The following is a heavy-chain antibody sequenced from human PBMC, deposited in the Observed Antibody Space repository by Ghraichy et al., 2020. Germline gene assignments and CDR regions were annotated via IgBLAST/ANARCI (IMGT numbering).Heavy chain of an antibody. CDR1: GFTFDDYG. D-gene: IGHD4-11*01. Sequence: SCAASGFTFDDYGMSWVRQAPGKGLEWVSGINWNGGSTGYADSVKGRFTISRDNAKNSLYLQMNSLRAEDTALYYRARARASMTTEPFDYWGQGTLVTVSS. J-gene: IGHJ4*02. CDR3: ARARASMTTEPFDY. CDR2: INWNGGST. V-gene: IGHV3-20*04.